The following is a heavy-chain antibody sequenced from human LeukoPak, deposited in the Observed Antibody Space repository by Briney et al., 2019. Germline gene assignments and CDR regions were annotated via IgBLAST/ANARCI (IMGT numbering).Heavy chain of an antibody. V-gene: IGHV3-30*03. Sequence: GGSLRLSCAASGFTFSSYGMHWVRQAPGKGLEWVAVISYDGSNKYYADSVKGRFTISRDDSKNTLYLQTNSLRAEDTAVYYCARIVGALDYWGQGTLVTVSS. CDR2: ISYDGSNK. J-gene: IGHJ4*02. D-gene: IGHD1-26*01. CDR1: GFTFSSYG. CDR3: ARIVGALDY.